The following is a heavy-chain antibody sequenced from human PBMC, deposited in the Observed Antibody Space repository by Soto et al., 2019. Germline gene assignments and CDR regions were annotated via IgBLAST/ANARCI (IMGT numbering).Heavy chain of an antibody. CDR3: AHSRLGDTIPDYNGLVV. Sequence: QITLKEAGPTLVKPTQTLTLTCTFSGFSLSTTGEGVFWIRQPPGKAPEWLALAHWNDDKRYRPSLRPRLTMRKDTSRSQVVLSLTNLDPVETATYYCAHSRLGDTIPDYNGLVVWGQGTTVTVSS. V-gene: IGHV2-5*01. CDR1: GFSLSTTGEG. J-gene: IGHJ6*02. D-gene: IGHD3-3*01. CDR2: AHWNDDK.